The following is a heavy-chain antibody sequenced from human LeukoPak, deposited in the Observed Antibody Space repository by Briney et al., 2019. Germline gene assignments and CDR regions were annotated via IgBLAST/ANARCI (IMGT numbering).Heavy chain of an antibody. CDR1: GFTFSSYW. CDR2: INRDGSST. CDR3: ARVVNYDFWSGLNH. V-gene: IGHV3-74*01. J-gene: IGHJ5*02. D-gene: IGHD3-3*01. Sequence: PGGSLRLSFAASGFTFSSYWMAWVRQAPGKGLVWVSRINRDGSSTSYADSVKGRFTLSRDNAKNTLYLQMNSLRAEDTAVYYCARVVNYDFWSGLNHWGQGTLVTVSS.